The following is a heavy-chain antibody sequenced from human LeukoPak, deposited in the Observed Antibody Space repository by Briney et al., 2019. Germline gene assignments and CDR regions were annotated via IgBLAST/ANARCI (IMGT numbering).Heavy chain of an antibody. CDR3: ARVSYCGGDCYSGYFDY. CDR2: IYPGDSDT. V-gene: IGHV5-51*01. Sequence: GESLKISCKGSGYSFTSYWIGWVRQMPGKGLGWMGIIYPGDSDTRYSPSFQGQVTISADKSISTAYLQWSSLKASDTAMYYCARVSYCGGDCYSGYFDYWGQGTLVTVSS. CDR1: GYSFTSYW. J-gene: IGHJ4*02. D-gene: IGHD2-21*02.